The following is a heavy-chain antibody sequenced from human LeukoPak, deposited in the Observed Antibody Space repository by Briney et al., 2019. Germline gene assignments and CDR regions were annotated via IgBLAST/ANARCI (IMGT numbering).Heavy chain of an antibody. D-gene: IGHD1-26*01. CDR1: GFTFSSYG. Sequence: PGGSLRLCCAASGFTFSSYGIHWVRQAPGKGLEWVAFIRNDGTTKYYTDSVKGRFTISRDNSKNTLYLQMNSLRAEDTAVYYCAKDQPDVGATAWFFDYWGQGTLVTVSS. CDR3: AKDQPDVGATAWFFDY. J-gene: IGHJ4*02. CDR2: IRNDGTTK. V-gene: IGHV3-30*02.